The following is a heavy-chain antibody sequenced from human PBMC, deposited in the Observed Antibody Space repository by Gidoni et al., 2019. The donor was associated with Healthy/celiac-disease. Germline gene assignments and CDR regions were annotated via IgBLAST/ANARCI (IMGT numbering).Heavy chain of an antibody. CDR1: GYTFTSYY. D-gene: IGHD2-2*01. CDR2: INPSGGST. V-gene: IGHV1-46*01. J-gene: IGHJ3*02. Sequence: QVQLVQSGAEVKKPGASVKVSCKASGYTFTSYYMHGVRQAPGQGLEWMGIINPSGGSTSYAQKFQGRVTMTRDTSTSTVYMELSSLRSEDTAVYYCARGYCSSTSCYRAAFDIWGQGTMVTVSS. CDR3: ARGYCSSTSCYRAAFDI.